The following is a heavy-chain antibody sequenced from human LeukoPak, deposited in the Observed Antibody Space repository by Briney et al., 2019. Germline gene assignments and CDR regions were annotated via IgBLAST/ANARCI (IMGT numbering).Heavy chain of an antibody. V-gene: IGHV1-2*02. CDR3: ARGGGDGWYFDL. CDR1: GYTFSGYY. CDR2: VNPNSGVT. Sequence: ASVKVSCKASGYTFSGYYMHWVRQAPGQGLECVGWVNPNSGVTNYAQKFQDRVTMTRDTSISTAYMELSSLRSDDTAVYFCARGGGDGWYFDLWGRGTLVTVSS. J-gene: IGHJ2*01. D-gene: IGHD2-21*01.